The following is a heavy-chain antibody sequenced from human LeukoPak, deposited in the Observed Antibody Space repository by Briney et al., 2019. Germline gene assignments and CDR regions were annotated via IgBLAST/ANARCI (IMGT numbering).Heavy chain of an antibody. Sequence: GGSLRLSCAASGFTFSSYDMSWVRQAPGKGLEWVSAICGGGGSTYYADSVKGRFTISRDNSKNTLYLQMNSLRAEDTAAYYCAKAQAVAGGRWFDPWGQGTLVTVSS. CDR3: AKAQAVAGGRWFDP. J-gene: IGHJ5*02. D-gene: IGHD6-19*01. V-gene: IGHV3-23*01. CDR2: ICGGGGST. CDR1: GFTFSSYD.